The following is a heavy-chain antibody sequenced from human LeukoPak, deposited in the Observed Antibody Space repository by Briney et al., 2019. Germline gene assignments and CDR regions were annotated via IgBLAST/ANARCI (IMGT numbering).Heavy chain of an antibody. V-gene: IGHV3-74*01. CDR2: INSDGSST. D-gene: IGHD6-19*01. CDR3: ARAVRSGWYIY. J-gene: IGHJ4*02. Sequence: SGGSLTLSCAASGFTFSSYWMHWVRQAPGKGLVWVSRINSDGSSTSYADSEKGRFTISRDNAKNTPYLQMNSLRAEDTAVYYCARAVRSGWYIYWGQGTLVTVSS. CDR1: GFTFSSYW.